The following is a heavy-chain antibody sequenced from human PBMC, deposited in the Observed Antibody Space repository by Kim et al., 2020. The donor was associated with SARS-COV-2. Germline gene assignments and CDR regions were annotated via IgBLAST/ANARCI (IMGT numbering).Heavy chain of an antibody. V-gene: IGHV3-33*01. CDR3: ARDLQRITIFGSTFDY. CDR2: IWYDGSNK. J-gene: IGHJ4*02. Sequence: GGSLRLSCAASGFTFSSYGMHWVRQAPGKGLEWVAVIWYDGSNKYYADSVKGRFTISRDNSKNTLYLQMNSLRAEDTAVYYCARDLQRITIFGSTFDYWGQGTLVTVSS. D-gene: IGHD3-3*01. CDR1: GFTFSSYG.